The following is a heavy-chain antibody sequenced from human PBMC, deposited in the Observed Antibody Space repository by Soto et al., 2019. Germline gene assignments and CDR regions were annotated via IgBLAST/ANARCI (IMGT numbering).Heavy chain of an antibody. CDR2: IHYSGST. J-gene: IGHJ4*02. D-gene: IGHD2-2*01. V-gene: IGHV4-59*08. CDR3: ARVYCSSTTCYDLFDY. CDR1: GGSISNYY. Sequence: PSETLSLTCTASGGSISNYYWSWIRQPPGKGLEWIGYIHYSGSTNYNPSLKRRITVSVDTSKNQFSLKLTSVTAADTAMYYCARVYCSSTTCYDLFDYWGQGILVTVSS.